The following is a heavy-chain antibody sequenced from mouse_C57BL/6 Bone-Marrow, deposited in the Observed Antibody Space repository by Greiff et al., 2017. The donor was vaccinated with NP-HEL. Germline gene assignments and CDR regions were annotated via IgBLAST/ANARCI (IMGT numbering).Heavy chain of an antibody. D-gene: IGHD2-1*01. J-gene: IGHJ3*01. V-gene: IGHV5-12*01. CDR3: ARQKVYYGNYGFAY. CDR2: VSNGGGST. CDR1: GFTFSDYY. Sequence: EVMLVESGGGLVQPGGSLKLSCAASGFTFSDYYMYWVRQTPEKRLEWVAYVSNGGGSTYYPDTVKGRFTISRDNAKNTLYLQMSRLKSEDTAMYYCARQKVYYGNYGFAYWGQGTLVTVSA.